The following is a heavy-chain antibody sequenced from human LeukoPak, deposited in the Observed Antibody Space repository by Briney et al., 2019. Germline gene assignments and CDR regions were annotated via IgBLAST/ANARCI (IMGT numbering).Heavy chain of an antibody. CDR1: GGSISSGGYY. CDR2: IYYSGST. CDR3: ARDSHIVVVPAAIGMDV. D-gene: IGHD2-2*01. Sequence: PSETLSLTCTVSGGSISSGGYYWSWIRQHPGKGLEWIGYIYYSGSTYYNPSLKSRVTISVDTSKNQFSLKLSSVTAADTAVYYCARDSHIVVVPAAIGMDVWGQGTTVTVSS. J-gene: IGHJ6*02. V-gene: IGHV4-31*03.